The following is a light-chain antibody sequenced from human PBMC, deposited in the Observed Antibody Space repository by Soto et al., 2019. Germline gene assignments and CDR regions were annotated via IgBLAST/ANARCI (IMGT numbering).Light chain of an antibody. V-gene: IGLV3-1*01. CDR3: QAWDSSNVV. CDR1: KLGDKY. J-gene: IGLJ2*01. CDR2: QDS. Sequence: YELTQPPSVSVSPGQTASITCSGDKLGDKYACWYQQKPGQSPVLVIYQDSKRPSGIPERFSGSNSGNTATLTISGTQAMDEADYYCQAWDSSNVVFGGGTKLTVL.